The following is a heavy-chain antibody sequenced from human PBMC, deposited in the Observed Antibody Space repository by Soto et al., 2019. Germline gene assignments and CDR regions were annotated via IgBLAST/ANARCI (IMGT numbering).Heavy chain of an antibody. CDR1: GGTFSSYA. D-gene: IGHD5-18*01. CDR2: IIPIFGTA. V-gene: IGHV1-69*13. Sequence: SVKVSCKASGGTFSSYAISWVRQAPGQGLEWMGGIIPIFGTANYAQKFQGRVTITADESTSTAYMELSSLRSGDTAVYYCARAWSVDTAMASLWGQGTLVTVSS. CDR3: ARAWSVDTAMASL. J-gene: IGHJ4*02.